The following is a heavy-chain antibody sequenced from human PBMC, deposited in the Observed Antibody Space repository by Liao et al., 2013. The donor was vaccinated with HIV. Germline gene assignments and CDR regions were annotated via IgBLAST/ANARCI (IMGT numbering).Heavy chain of an antibody. Sequence: QVQLQESGPGLVKPSQTLSLTCTVSGGSISSGSYYWSWIRQPAGKGLEWIGRIYTSGSTNYNPSLKSRVTISVDTSKNQFSLKLSSVTAADTAVYYCARGRSARAYYYYYMDVWGKGTTVTVSS. CDR1: GGSISSGSYY. CDR3: ARGRSARAYYYYYMDV. V-gene: IGHV4-61*02. CDR2: IYTSGST. J-gene: IGHJ6*03.